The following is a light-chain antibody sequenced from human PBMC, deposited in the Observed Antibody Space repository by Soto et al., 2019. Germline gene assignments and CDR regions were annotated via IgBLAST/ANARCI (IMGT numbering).Light chain of an antibody. CDR3: AAWDDSLSGSYV. CDR1: SSNFGSNY. V-gene: IGLV1-47*01. CDR2: RNN. J-gene: IGLJ1*01. Sequence: QSVLTQPPSASGTPGQRVTISFFGSSSNFGSNYVYWYQQLPGTAPKLLIYRNNQRPSGVPDRFSGSKSGTSASLAISGLRSEDEADYYCAAWDDSLSGSYVFGTGTKVTVL.